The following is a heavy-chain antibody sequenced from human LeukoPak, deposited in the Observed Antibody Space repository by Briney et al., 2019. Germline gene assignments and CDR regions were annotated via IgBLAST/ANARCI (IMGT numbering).Heavy chain of an antibody. V-gene: IGHV3-23*01. Sequence: PGGSLRLPCAASGFTFSSYAMSWVRQAPGKGLEWVSAISGSGGSTYYADSVKGRFTISRDNSKNTLYLQMNSLRAEDTAVYYCAKGGWYSSSWYYFDYWGQGTLVTVSS. CDR3: AKGGWYSSSWYYFDY. CDR1: GFTFSSYA. CDR2: ISGSGGST. D-gene: IGHD6-13*01. J-gene: IGHJ4*02.